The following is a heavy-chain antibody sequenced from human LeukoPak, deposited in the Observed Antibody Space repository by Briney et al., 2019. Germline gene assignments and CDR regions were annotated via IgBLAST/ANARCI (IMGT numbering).Heavy chain of an antibody. CDR2: IIGSGGRI. CDR3: AQEYSSGWYDGY. V-gene: IGHV3-23*01. CDR1: GFPFSSYA. D-gene: IGHD6-19*01. Sequence: GEPLRLSCAASGFPFSSYAVSWVRQPPGKGLEWVAAIIGSGGRIYYADYVKGRFTIFSDNSKNTLYLQMNRLRAEDTAVYYCAQEYSSGWYDGYWGQGTLVTVSS. J-gene: IGHJ4*02.